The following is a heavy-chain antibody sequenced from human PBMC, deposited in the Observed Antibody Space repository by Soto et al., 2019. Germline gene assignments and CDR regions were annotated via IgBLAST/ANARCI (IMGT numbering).Heavy chain of an antibody. V-gene: IGHV4-34*01. CDR2: INHSGST. CDR3: ARESMVRGVMYY. Sequence: PSETLSLTCAVYGGSLSGYYWSWIRQPPGKGLEWIGEINHSGSTNYNPSLKSRVTISVDTSKNQFSLKLSSVTAADTAVYYCARESMVRGVMYYWGQGTLVTV. CDR1: GGSLSGYY. J-gene: IGHJ4*02. D-gene: IGHD3-10*01.